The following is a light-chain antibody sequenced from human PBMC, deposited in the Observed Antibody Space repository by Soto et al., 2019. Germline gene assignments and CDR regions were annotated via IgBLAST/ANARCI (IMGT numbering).Light chain of an antibody. CDR3: SSYTSSSTPVV. V-gene: IGLV2-14*01. Sequence: SVLNHPASVSGSPGQSITLSCPETSSDVGGYNYVSRYQQHPGKAPKLMIYDVSNRPSGVSNRFSGSKSGNTASLTISGLQAEDAADYYCSSYTSSSTPVVFGGGTQLTVL. CDR2: DVS. CDR1: SSDVGGYNY. J-gene: IGLJ2*01.